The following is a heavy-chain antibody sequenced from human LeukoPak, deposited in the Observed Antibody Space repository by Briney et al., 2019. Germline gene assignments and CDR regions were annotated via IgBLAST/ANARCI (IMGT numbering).Heavy chain of an antibody. CDR1: GYTFTDYY. CDR2: INPSFGGT. CDR3: ARESCSSTNCYVRPLNWFDP. Sequence: ASVKVSCKASGYTFTDYYIHWVRQAPGQGLEWMGWINPSFGGTNYAQKFQGRVTMTRDTSISTAYMELSRLTSDDTAVYYCARESCSSTNCYVRPLNWFDPWGQGTLVSVSS. V-gene: IGHV1-2*02. D-gene: IGHD2-2*01. J-gene: IGHJ5*02.